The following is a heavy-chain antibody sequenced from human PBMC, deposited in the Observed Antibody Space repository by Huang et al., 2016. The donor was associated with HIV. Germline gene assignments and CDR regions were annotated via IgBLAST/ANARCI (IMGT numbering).Heavy chain of an antibody. CDR3: AREGQNWLGKPFGALAF. CDR1: GVSFREYA. V-gene: IGHV1-69*10. J-gene: IGHJ4*03. D-gene: IGHD3-16*01. Sequence: QAQLVQSGAAVMKPGSSVRVSCKASGVSFREYAFSWVRRAPGQGLDWMGGISPRFGLTNYAPRLQGRVTISADKSSNTVYLELTSLRSGDTAVYYCAREGQNWLGKPFGALAFWGQGTEVIVSS. CDR2: ISPRFGLT.